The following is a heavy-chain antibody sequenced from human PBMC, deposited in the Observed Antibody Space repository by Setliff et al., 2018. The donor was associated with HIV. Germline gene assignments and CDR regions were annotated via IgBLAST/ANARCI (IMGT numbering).Heavy chain of an antibody. D-gene: IGHD3-3*01. CDR2: IYASGSA. CDR1: GDSMFRPNYY. Sequence: SETLSLTCSVSGDSMFRPNYYLSWIRKPAGKGLEWIGHIYASGSANINPSFRSRVTMSDDTSKNQFSLRLTSVTAADTAVYYCARDRFGVPGDSWGQGTQFTVSS. CDR3: ARDRFGVPGDS. V-gene: IGHV4-61*09. J-gene: IGHJ5*01.